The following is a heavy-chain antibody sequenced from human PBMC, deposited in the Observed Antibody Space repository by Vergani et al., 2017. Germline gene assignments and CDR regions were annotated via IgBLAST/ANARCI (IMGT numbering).Heavy chain of an antibody. V-gene: IGHV4-59*01. CDR2: IYYSGST. D-gene: IGHD6-19*01. CDR1: GGSISSYY. J-gene: IGHJ4*02. CDR3: ARGRGYSSGWYVY. Sequence: QVQPQESGPGLVKPSETLSLTCTVSGGSISSYYWSWIRQPPGKGLEWIGYIYYSGSTNYNPSLKSRVTISVDTSKNQFSLKLSSVTAADTAVYYCARGRGYSSGWYVYWGQGTLVTVSS.